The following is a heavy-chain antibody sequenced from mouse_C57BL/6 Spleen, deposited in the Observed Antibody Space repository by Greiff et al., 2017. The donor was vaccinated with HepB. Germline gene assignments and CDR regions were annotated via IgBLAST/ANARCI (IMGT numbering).Heavy chain of an antibody. V-gene: IGHV14-4*01. Sequence: VQLQQSGAELVRPGASVKLSCTASGFNIKDDYMHWVKQRPEQGLEWIGWIDPENGDTDYASKFQGKATITADTASNTAYMQLSSLTSEDTAVYCCAADCDGRGGGYWGQGTTRTVSS. J-gene: IGHJ2*01. CDR3: AADCDGRGGGY. D-gene: IGHD1-1*02. CDR1: GFNIKDDY. CDR2: IDPENGDT.